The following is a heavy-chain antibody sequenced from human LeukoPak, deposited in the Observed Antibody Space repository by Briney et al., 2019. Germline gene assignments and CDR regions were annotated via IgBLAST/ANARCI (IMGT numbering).Heavy chain of an antibody. CDR2: ISSSSSTI. J-gene: IGHJ4*02. CDR3: ARENSGSYSPYQLDF. CDR1: GFTFSSYS. V-gene: IGHV3-48*04. Sequence: GGSLRLSCAASGFTFSSYSMNWVRQAPGKGLEWVSYISSSSSTIYYADSVKGRFTISRDNAKNSLYLQMNSLRAEDTAVYYCARENSGSYSPYQLDFWGQGTLVTVSS. D-gene: IGHD1-26*01.